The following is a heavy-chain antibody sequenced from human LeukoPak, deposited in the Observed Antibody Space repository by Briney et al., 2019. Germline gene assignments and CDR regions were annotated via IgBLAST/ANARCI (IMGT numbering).Heavy chain of an antibody. CDR3: AGDRDYGFDN. Sequence: PGRSLRLSCAASGFTFSSYSMNWVRQAPGKGLEWLSYISSSSSTIYYADSVKGRFTISRDNAKNSLYLQMNGLRDEDTAVYYCAGDRDYGFDNWGQGTLVTVSS. CDR1: GFTFSSYS. J-gene: IGHJ4*02. D-gene: IGHD4-17*01. V-gene: IGHV3-48*02. CDR2: ISSSSSTI.